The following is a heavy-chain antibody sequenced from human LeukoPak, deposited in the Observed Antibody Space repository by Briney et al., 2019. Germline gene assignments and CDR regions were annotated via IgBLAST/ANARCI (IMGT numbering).Heavy chain of an antibody. Sequence: GASVKVSCKASGYTFTGYYMHWVRQAPGQGLEWMGRINPNSGGTNYAQKFQGRVTMTRDTSISTAYMELSRLRSDDTAVYYCASLGGNQWLVLGYYYGMDVWGQGTTVTVSS. CDR2: INPNSGGT. CDR3: ASLGGNQWLVLGYYYGMDV. V-gene: IGHV1-2*06. CDR1: GYTFTGYY. D-gene: IGHD6-19*01. J-gene: IGHJ6*02.